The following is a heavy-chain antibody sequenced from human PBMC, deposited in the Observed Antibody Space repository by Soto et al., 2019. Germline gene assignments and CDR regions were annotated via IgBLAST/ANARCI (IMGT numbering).Heavy chain of an antibody. CDR3: VRDLGYGFFYYGMDV. J-gene: IGHJ6*02. CDR1: GFSFANYS. D-gene: IGHD5-18*01. V-gene: IGHV3-74*01. Sequence: AGGSLRLSCAASGFSFANYSMYWVRQTPGKGLVWVSRINSDGSTTRYADSVEGRFTISRDNVKNTLYLQMSSLRAEDTAVYYCVRDLGYGFFYYGMDVWGHGTTVTVSS. CDR2: INSDGSTT.